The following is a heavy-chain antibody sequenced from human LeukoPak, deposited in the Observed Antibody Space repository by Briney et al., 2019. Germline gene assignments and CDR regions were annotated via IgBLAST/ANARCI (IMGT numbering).Heavy chain of an antibody. CDR2: IRSKAYGGTT. V-gene: IGHV3-49*04. J-gene: IGHJ4*02. CDR3: TRGGEYYDSSGYRTHLDY. CDR1: GFTFSSYT. D-gene: IGHD3-22*01. Sequence: GGSLRLSCAVSGFTFSSYTMNWVRQAPGKGLEWVGFIRSKAYGGTTEYAASVKGRFTISRDDSKSIAYLQMNSLKTEDTAVYYCTRGGEYYDSSGYRTHLDYWGQGTLVTVSS.